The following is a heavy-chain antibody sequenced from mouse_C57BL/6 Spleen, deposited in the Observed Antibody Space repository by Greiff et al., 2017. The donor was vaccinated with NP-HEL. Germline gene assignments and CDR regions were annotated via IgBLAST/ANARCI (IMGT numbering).Heavy chain of an antibody. CDR1: GYTFTSYW. D-gene: IGHD1-1*01. V-gene: IGHV1-72*01. Sequence: QVQLKQPGAELVKPGASVKLSCKASGYTFTSYWMHWVKQRPGRGLEWIGRIDPNSGGTKYNEKFKSKATLTVDKPSSTAYMQLSSLTSEDSAVYYCARFITTVVDWYFDVWGTGTTVTVSS. CDR3: ARFITTVVDWYFDV. CDR2: IDPNSGGT. J-gene: IGHJ1*03.